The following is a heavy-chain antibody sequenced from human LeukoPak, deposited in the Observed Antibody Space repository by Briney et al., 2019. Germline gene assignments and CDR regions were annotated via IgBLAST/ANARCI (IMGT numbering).Heavy chain of an antibody. V-gene: IGHV1-2*02. J-gene: IGHJ5*02. CDR1: GYTFTGYY. CDR3: ARDFGIAVAGRNWFDP. CDR2: INPNSGGT. D-gene: IGHD6-19*01. Sequence: ASVKVSCKASGYTFTGYYMNWVRQAPGQGLEWMGWINPNSGGTNYAQKLQGRVTMTTDTSTSTAYMEPRSLRSDDTAVYYCARDFGIAVAGRNWFDPWGQGTLVTASS.